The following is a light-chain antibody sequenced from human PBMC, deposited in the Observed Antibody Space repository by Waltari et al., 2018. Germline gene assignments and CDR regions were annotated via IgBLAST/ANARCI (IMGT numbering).Light chain of an antibody. CDR2: GAS. Sequence: EIVMTQSPATLSVSPGERATLSCRASQSVSSNLDWYQQKPGQAPRLLIYGASTRATGITARFSGSGSGTECTLTISSLQSEDFAVYYCQQYNNWPPGDTFGQGTKLEIK. J-gene: IGKJ2*01. CDR1: QSVSSN. CDR3: QQYNNWPPGDT. V-gene: IGKV3-15*01.